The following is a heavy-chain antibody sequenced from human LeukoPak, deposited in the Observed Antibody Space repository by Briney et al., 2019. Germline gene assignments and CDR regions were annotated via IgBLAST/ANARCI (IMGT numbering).Heavy chain of an antibody. CDR2: ISGSGGST. V-gene: IGHV3-23*01. CDR3: AKDRIVGAHYYMDV. J-gene: IGHJ6*03. Sequence: GGSLRLSCAASGFTFSSYAMSWVRQAPGKGLEGVSAISGSGGSTYYADSVKGRFTISRDNSKHTLYLQMNSLRAEDTAVYYCAKDRIVGAHYYMDVWGKGTPITASS. CDR1: GFTFSSYA. D-gene: IGHD1-26*01.